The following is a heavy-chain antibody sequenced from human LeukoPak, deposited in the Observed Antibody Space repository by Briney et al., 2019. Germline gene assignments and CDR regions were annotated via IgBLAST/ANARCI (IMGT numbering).Heavy chain of an antibody. J-gene: IGHJ3*01. CDR2: ISPDGSRT. D-gene: IGHD6-13*01. V-gene: IGHV3-23*01. Sequence: GGSLRLSCAASGFIFSSYAMSWVRQAPGKGLVWVSNISPDGSRTDYADSVKGRFTISSDNSKNTLYLRMNSLRAEDAAVYYCANNRYSSRWRGAFDVWGQGTMVTVSS. CDR3: ANNRYSSRWRGAFDV. CDR1: GFIFSSYA.